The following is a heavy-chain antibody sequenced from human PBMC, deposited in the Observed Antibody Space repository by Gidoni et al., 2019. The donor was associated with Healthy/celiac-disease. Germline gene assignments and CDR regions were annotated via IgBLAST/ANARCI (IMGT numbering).Heavy chain of an antibody. CDR3: TRGSSSDY. V-gene: IGHV3-49*04. Sequence: EVQLVESGGGLVQPGRSLRLSCTASGFTFGDYAMSWVRQAPGKGLEWVGFIRSKAYGGTTEYAASVKGRFTISRDDSKSIAYLQMNSLKTEDTAVYYCTRGSSSDYWGQGTLVTVSS. CDR2: IRSKAYGGTT. CDR1: GFTFGDYA. D-gene: IGHD6-6*01. J-gene: IGHJ4*02.